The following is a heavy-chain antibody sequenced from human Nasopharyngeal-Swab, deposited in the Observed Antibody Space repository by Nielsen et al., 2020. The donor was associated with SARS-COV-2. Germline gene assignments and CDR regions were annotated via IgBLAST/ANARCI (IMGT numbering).Heavy chain of an antibody. CDR1: GFSVSYNY. CDR2: IYSRGET. Sequence: GGSLRLSCEVSGFSVSYNYMSWVRQAPGKGLEWVAVIYSRGETHYTDSVRGRFTISRDNSKNMVNLQLNSLRAEDTAGYYCARMDFIASRDYWGQGTLVTVSS. J-gene: IGHJ4*02. CDR3: ARMDFIASRDY. V-gene: IGHV3-53*01. D-gene: IGHD6-13*01.